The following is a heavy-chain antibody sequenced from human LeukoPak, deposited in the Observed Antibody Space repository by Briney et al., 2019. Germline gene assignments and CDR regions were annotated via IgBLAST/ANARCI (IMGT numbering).Heavy chain of an antibody. CDR3: ARGPDSSGYNSEYSFEY. CDR2: IIPIFGTA. V-gene: IGHV1-69*01. J-gene: IGHJ4*02. CDR1: GGTFSSYG. D-gene: IGHD3-22*01. Sequence: SVKVSCKASGGTFSSYGISRVRQAPGQGLEWMGGIIPIFGTANYAQKFQGRVTITADESTSTAYMELSSLRAEDTAVYYCARGPDSSGYNSEYSFEYWGQGTLVTVSS.